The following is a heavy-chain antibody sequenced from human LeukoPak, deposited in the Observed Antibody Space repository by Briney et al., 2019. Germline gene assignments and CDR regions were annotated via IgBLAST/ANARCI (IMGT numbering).Heavy chain of an antibody. CDR3: ARGPTYYYDSSGYSDY. V-gene: IGHV3-53*01. CDR1: GFTVSSNY. D-gene: IGHD3-22*01. J-gene: IGHJ4*02. CDR2: IYSGGST. Sequence: GGSLRLSCAASGFTVSSNYMSWVRQAPGKGLEWVSVIYSGGSTYYADSVKGRFTISRDNSKNTLYLQMNSLRAEDTAVYYCARGPTYYYDSSGYSDYWGQGTLDTVSS.